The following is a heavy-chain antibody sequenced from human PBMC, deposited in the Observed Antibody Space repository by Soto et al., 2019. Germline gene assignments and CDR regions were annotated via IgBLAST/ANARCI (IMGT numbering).Heavy chain of an antibody. J-gene: IGHJ6*02. CDR1: GGSFSGYY. V-gene: IGHV4-34*01. Sequence: PSETLSLTCAVYGGSFSGYYWSWIRQPPGKGLEWIGEINHSGSTNYNPSLKSRVTISVDTSKNQFSLKLSSVTAADTAVYYCGRVGGIAVAGTVYYYGMDVWGQGTTVTVSS. D-gene: IGHD6-19*01. CDR2: INHSGST. CDR3: GRVGGIAVAGTVYYYGMDV.